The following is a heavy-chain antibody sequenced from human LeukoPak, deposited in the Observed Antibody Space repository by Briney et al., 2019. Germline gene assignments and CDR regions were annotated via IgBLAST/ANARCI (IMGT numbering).Heavy chain of an antibody. CDR1: GFTVSSNY. CDR2: IYSGGST. CDR3: ARDPPHSGYALDR. J-gene: IGHJ5*02. Sequence: GGSLRLSCAASGFTVSSNYMSWVRQAPGKGLEWVSVIYSGGSTYYADSVKGRFTISRDNSKDTVYLQMTSLRAEDTAVYYCARDPPHSGYALDRWGQGTLVTVSS. D-gene: IGHD5-12*01. V-gene: IGHV3-53*01.